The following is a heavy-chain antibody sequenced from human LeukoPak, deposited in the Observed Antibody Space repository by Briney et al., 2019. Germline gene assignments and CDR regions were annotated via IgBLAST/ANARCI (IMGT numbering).Heavy chain of an antibody. CDR1: GGTFSSYA. Sequence: GASVKVSCKASGGTFSSYAISWVRQAPGQGLEWMGGIIPIFGTANYAQKFQGRVTITTDESTSTAYMELSSLRSEDTAVYYCARGGLELRSLDYWGQGTLVTVSS. CDR2: IIPIFGTA. CDR3: ARGGLELRSLDY. J-gene: IGHJ4*02. V-gene: IGHV1-69*05. D-gene: IGHD1-7*01.